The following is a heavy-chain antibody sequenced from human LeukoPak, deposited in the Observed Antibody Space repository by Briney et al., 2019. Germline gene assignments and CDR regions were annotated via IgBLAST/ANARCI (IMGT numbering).Heavy chain of an antibody. V-gene: IGHV3-33*01. CDR2: IWYDGSDK. CDR3: ARVGCTGGSCLAYNYYAMDV. J-gene: IGHJ6*02. D-gene: IGHD2-15*01. Sequence: GRSLRLSCAASGXTFNTYGMNWVRQAPGKGLEWVAIIWYDGSDKYYADSVKGRFTISRDNSKNTLYLQVNSLRAEDTAVYYCARVGCTGGSCLAYNYYAMDVWGQGTTVTVSS. CDR1: GXTFNTYG.